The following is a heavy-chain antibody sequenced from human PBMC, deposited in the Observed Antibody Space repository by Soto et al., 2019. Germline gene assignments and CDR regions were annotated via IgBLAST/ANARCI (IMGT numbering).Heavy chain of an antibody. CDR2: IRSKANSYAT. CDR3: TRSQSGWFGELFPTDY. J-gene: IGHJ4*02. D-gene: IGHD3-10*01. Sequence: EVQLVESGGGLVQPGGSLKLSCAASGFTFSGSAMHWVRQASGKGLEWVGRIRSKANSYATAYAASVKGRFTISRDDSKNTAYLQMNSLKTEDTVLYYCTRSQSGWFGELFPTDYWGQGTLVTVSS. CDR1: GFTFSGSA. V-gene: IGHV3-73*01.